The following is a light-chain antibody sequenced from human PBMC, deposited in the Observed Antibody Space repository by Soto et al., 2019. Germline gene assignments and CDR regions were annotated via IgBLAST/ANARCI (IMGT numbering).Light chain of an antibody. CDR2: DAS. V-gene: IGKV3-15*01. CDR3: QHYANWPLT. CDR1: QSVSSN. Sequence: EIVMTQSPATLSVSPGERATLSCRASQSVSSNLAWYQQKPGQTPRLLIYDASTRAAGVPARFSGSGSGTDFTLTINSLQSEDFAIYYCQHYANWPLTFGGGTKVDIK. J-gene: IGKJ4*01.